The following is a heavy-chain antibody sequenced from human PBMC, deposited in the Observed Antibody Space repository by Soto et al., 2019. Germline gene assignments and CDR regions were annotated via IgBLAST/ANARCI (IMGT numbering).Heavy chain of an antibody. CDR2: INHSGNT. CDR3: ARGRGEVDA. CDR1: GGSFSGYH. V-gene: IGHV4-34*01. D-gene: IGHD2-21*01. Sequence: SVRLPLTCVAYGGSFSGYHWSWIRQPPGTGLEWIGEINHSGNTNYNPSLRSRVTISIDTSKNQLSLNLRSVSAADMAVYYCARGRGEVDAWGQGNPVT. J-gene: IGHJ5*02.